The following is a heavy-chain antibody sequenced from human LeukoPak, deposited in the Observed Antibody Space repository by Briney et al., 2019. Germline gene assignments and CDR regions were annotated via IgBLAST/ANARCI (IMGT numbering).Heavy chain of an antibody. CDR1: GYTFTSYY. Sequence: ASVKVSCKASGYTFTSYYMHWVRQAPGQGLEWMGIINPSGGSTSYAQKFQGRVTMTRDMSTSTVYMELSSLRSEDTAVYYCAREWEGYYDSSGYRLPSYYMDVWGKGTTVTISS. V-gene: IGHV1-46*01. CDR2: INPSGGST. J-gene: IGHJ6*03. D-gene: IGHD3-22*01. CDR3: AREWEGYYDSSGYRLPSYYMDV.